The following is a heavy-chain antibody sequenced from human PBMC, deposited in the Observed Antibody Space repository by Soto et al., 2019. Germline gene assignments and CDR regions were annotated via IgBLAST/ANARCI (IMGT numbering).Heavy chain of an antibody. Sequence: PGGSLRLSCVASGFTFSSYAMNWVRQAPGKGLEWVSGISESGGHNTYYADSVKGRFTISRDDSKNTLYLQMNSLRAEDTAVYYCVRDRTGATFVFWCEATMVTVYS. CDR3: VRDRTGATFVF. J-gene: IGHJ4*02. CDR2: ISESGGHNT. V-gene: IGHV3-23*01. CDR1: GFTFSSYA. D-gene: IGHD7-27*01.